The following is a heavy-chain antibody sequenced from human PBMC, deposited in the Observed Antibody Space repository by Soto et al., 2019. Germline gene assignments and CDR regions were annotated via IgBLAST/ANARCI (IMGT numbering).Heavy chain of an antibody. J-gene: IGHJ5*02. CDR1: GFTFSSYW. V-gene: IGHV3-7*01. Sequence: GGSLRLSCAASGFTFSSYWMNWVRQAPGKGLEWVANIKQDGSEKYYVDSVKGRFTISRDNAKNSLYLQMNSLRAEDTAVYYCARVTSSGWYWFDPWGQGTLVTVSS. CDR2: IKQDGSEK. D-gene: IGHD6-19*01. CDR3: ARVTSSGWYWFDP.